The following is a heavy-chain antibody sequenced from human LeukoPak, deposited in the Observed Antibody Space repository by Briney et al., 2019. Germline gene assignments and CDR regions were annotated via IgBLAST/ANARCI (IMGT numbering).Heavy chain of an antibody. V-gene: IGHV3-48*03. CDR3: ARGIGSSSWPLAL. CDR1: GFTFSSYE. CDR2: ISSSGRTI. D-gene: IGHD6-13*01. Sequence: GGSLRLSCAASGFTFSSYEMNWVRQAPGKGLERVSYISSSGRTIYYADSVKGRFTFSRDNAKNSLYLQMNSLRAEDTAVYYCARGIGSSSWPLALWGQGTLVTVSS. J-gene: IGHJ4*02.